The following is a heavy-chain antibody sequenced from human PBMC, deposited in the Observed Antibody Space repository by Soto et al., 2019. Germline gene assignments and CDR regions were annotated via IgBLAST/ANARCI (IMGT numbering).Heavy chain of an antibody. CDR1: GGSISSYY. V-gene: IGHV4-59*01. J-gene: IGHJ4*02. Sequence: SETLSLTCTVSGGSISSYYWSWIRQPPGKGLEWIGYIYYSGSTNYNPSLKSRVTISVDTSKNQFSLKLTSVTAADTAVYFCTRGGFYYYDSRGYYDYWGQGALVTVSS. D-gene: IGHD3-22*01. CDR3: TRGGFYYYDSRGYYDY. CDR2: IYYSGST.